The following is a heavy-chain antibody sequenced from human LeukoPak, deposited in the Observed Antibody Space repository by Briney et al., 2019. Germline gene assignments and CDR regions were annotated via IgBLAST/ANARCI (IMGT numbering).Heavy chain of an antibody. Sequence: ASVKVSCKASGYTFTGYYMHWVRRAPGQGLEWMGWINPHSGGTNYAQKFQGRVTMTRDTSISTAYMELSSLRSEDTAVYYCARVGWNTIFGVVIDYYGMDVWGQGTTVTVSS. V-gene: IGHV1-2*02. D-gene: IGHD3-3*01. CDR1: GYTFTGYY. CDR2: INPHSGGT. CDR3: ARVGWNTIFGVVIDYYGMDV. J-gene: IGHJ6*02.